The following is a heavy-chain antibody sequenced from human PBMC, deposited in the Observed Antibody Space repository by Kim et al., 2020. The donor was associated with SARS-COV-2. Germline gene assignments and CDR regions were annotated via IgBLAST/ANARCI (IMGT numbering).Heavy chain of an antibody. CDR3: ARGEELRRGRVSDWFDP. J-gene: IGHJ5*02. CDR2: INHSGST. CDR1: GGSFSGHY. V-gene: IGHV4-34*01. D-gene: IGHD1-7*01. Sequence: SETLSLTCAVYGGSFSGHYWSWIRQPPGKGLEWIGEINHSGSTNYNPSLKSRVVISVDTSKNQFSLRLSSVTAADTAVYYCARGEELRRGRVSDWFDPW.